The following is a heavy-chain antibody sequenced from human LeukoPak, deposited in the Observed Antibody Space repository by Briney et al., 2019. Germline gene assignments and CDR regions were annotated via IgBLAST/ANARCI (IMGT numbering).Heavy chain of an antibody. D-gene: IGHD3-22*01. CDR3: AKDAYYDSSGYGDY. CDR2: INSDGGIT. V-gene: IGHV3-74*01. J-gene: IGHJ4*02. Sequence: GGSLRLSCAASGFTFTTYWMHWVRQAPGKGLVWVSHINSDGGITSYADSVKGRFTISRDNSKNTLYLQMNSLRAEDTAVYYCAKDAYYDSSGYGDYWGQGTLVTVSS. CDR1: GFTFTTYW.